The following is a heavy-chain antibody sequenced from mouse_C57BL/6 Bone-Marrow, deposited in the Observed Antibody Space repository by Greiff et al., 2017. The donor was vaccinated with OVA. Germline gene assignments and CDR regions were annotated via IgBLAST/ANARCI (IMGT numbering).Heavy chain of an antibody. CDR2: INPYNGDT. J-gene: IGHJ4*01. Sequence: EVQLQQSGPELVKPGDSVKISCKASGYSFTGYFMNWVMQSHGKSLEWIGRINPYNGDTFYNQKFKGKATLTVDKSSSTAHMELRSLTSEDSAVYYCARSYYGIAMDYGGQGTSVTVSS. D-gene: IGHD1-1*01. CDR3: ARSYYGIAMDY. V-gene: IGHV1-20*01. CDR1: GYSFTGYF.